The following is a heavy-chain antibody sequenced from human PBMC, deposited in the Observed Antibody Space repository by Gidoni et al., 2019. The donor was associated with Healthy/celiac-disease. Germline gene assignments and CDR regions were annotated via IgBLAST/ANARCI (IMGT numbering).Heavy chain of an antibody. CDR1: GFTFSAYY. V-gene: IGHV3-11*06. Sequence: QVQLVESVGGLVKPGGSLRRSWPASGFTFSAYYMSWIRQAPGKGLEWVSYISSSSSYTNYADSVKGRFTISRDNAKNSLYLQMNSLRAEDTAVYYCARDPIAAAGTEYFDYWGQGTLVTVSS. D-gene: IGHD6-13*01. J-gene: IGHJ4*02. CDR3: ARDPIAAAGTEYFDY. CDR2: ISSSSSYT.